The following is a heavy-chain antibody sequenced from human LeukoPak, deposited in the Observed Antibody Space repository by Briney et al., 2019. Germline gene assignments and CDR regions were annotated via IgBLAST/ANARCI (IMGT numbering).Heavy chain of an antibody. J-gene: IGHJ4*02. CDR2: IYFTGTT. CDR3: ARLIVGDYFDS. V-gene: IGHV4-39*01. D-gene: IGHD1-26*01. CDR1: GGPISSTSFY. Sequence: PSETLSLTCTVSGGPISSTSFYWVWIRQPPGKGLDWLGTIYFTGTTYYNPSLNSRVTISVDTSNNRFSLKVSSVTAADTAVYYCARLIVGDYFDSWGQGTLVTVSS.